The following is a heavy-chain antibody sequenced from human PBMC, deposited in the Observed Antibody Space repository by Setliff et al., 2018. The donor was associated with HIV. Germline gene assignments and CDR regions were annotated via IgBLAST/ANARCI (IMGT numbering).Heavy chain of an antibody. V-gene: IGHV3-15*01. J-gene: IGHJ6*03. D-gene: IGHD3-10*01. CDR1: GFTFSKAW. CDR3: ARGRLLWSGSYYYYYMDV. CDR2: IKSKTDGGTT. Sequence: GGSLRLSCAASGFTFSKAWMSWVRQAPGKGLEWVGRIKSKTDGGTTDYAAHVKGRFTISRDDSKNSLYLQMNSLKTEDTAVYYCARGRLLWSGSYYYYYMDVWGKGTTVTVSS.